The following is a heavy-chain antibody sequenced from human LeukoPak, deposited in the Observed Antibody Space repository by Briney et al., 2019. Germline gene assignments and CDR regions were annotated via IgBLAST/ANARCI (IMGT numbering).Heavy chain of an antibody. Sequence: GGSLRLSCAASGFTFSSYSMNWVRQAPGKGLEWVGRTRKKANIYSTEYAASVKGRFSISRDDSKNSLYLQMNSLKAEDTAVYYCARVGGDTGRSFDYWGQGTLVTVSS. CDR2: TRKKANIYST. CDR3: ARVGGDTGRSFDY. J-gene: IGHJ4*02. V-gene: IGHV3-72*01. CDR1: GFTFSSYS. D-gene: IGHD5-18*01.